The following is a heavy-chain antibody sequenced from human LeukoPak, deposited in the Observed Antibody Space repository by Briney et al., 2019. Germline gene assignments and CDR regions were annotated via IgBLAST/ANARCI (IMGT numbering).Heavy chain of an antibody. V-gene: IGHV4-39*01. CDR2: MSYSGST. J-gene: IGHJ6*02. Sequence: SETLSLTCTVSGGSISSSSYFWGWIRQPPGKGLEWVGSMSYSGSTYYNPSLKSRVTISVDTSKNQFSLKLSSVTAADTAVYYCARQEWLLYYYGMDVWGQGTTVTVSS. CDR1: GGSISSSSYF. CDR3: ARQEWLLYYYGMDV. D-gene: IGHD3-3*01.